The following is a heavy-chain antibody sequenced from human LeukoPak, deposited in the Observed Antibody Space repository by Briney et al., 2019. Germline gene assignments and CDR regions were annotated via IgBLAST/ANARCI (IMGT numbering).Heavy chain of an antibody. CDR2: TNHSGST. J-gene: IGHJ4*02. V-gene: IGHV4-34*01. Sequence: SETLSLTCAVYGGSFSGYYWSWIRQPPGKGLEWIGETNHSGSTNYNPSLKSRVTISVDTSKNQFSLKLSSVTAADTAMYYCARVRSRYYYDSSGYYDYFDYWGQGTLVTVSS. D-gene: IGHD3-22*01. CDR3: ARVRSRYYYDSSGYYDYFDY. CDR1: GGSFSGYY.